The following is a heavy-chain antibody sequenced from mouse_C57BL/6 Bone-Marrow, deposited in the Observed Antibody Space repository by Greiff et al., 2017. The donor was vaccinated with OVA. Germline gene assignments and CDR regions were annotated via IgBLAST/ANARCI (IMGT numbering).Heavy chain of an antibody. CDR2: IRLKSDNYAT. CDR1: GFTFSNYW. CDR3: TDYYGSSYWFAY. V-gene: IGHV6-3*01. Sequence: EVKLMESGGGLVQPGGSMKLSCVASGFTFSNYWMNWVRQSPEKGLEWVAQIRLKSDNYATHYAESVKGRFTISRDDSQSSVYLQMNNLRAEDTGIYYCTDYYGSSYWFAYWGQGTLVTVSA. D-gene: IGHD1-1*01. J-gene: IGHJ3*01.